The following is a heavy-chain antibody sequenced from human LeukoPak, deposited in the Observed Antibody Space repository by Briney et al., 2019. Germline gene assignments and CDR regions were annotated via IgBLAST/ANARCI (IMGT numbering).Heavy chain of an antibody. CDR1: GYTFTSYY. J-gene: IGHJ4*02. Sequence: GASVKVSCKASGYTFTSYYMHWVRQAPGQGLEWMGIINPSGGSTSYAQKFQGRVTMTRDTSTSTVYMELSSLRSEDTAVYYCARAAPALSYSSSWYYDYWGQGTLVTVSS. D-gene: IGHD6-13*01. V-gene: IGHV1-46*01. CDR2: INPSGGST. CDR3: ARAAPALSYSSSWYYDY.